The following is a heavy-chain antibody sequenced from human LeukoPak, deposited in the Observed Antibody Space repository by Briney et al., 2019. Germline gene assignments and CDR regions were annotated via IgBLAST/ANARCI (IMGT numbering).Heavy chain of an antibody. CDR2: IIPIFGTA. Sequence: GAAVTVSCKASGGTFSSYAISWVRQAPGQGLEWMGGIIPIFGTANYAQKFQGRVTITTDESTSTAYMELSSLRSEDTAVYYCARDYDYVWGSYRYNPLGYWGQGTLVTVSS. V-gene: IGHV1-69*05. CDR1: GGTFSSYA. CDR3: ARDYDYVWGSYRYNPLGY. D-gene: IGHD3-16*02. J-gene: IGHJ4*02.